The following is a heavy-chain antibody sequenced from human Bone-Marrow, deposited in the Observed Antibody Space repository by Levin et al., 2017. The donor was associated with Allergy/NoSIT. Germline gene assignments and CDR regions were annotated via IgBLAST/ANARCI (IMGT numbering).Heavy chain of an antibody. V-gene: IGHV1-8*01. Sequence: ASVKVSCKASGHTFSKNDLHWVRQVAGQGLEWMGWMNPDSAQTGFAQKFQGRLTLTRNTSVGTAYMELQSLTSADTAVYFCAKSRDDKKWGPDAFDVWGQGTMVTVSS. CDR2: MNPDSAQT. J-gene: IGHJ3*01. CDR3: AKSRDDKKWGPDAFDV. D-gene: IGHD1-26*01. CDR1: GHTFSKND.